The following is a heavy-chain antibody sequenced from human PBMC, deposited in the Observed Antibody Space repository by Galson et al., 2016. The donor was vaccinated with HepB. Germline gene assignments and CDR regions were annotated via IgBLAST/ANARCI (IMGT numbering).Heavy chain of an antibody. J-gene: IGHJ3*02. V-gene: IGHV3-23*01. Sequence: SLRLSCAASGFTFSSYTMSWVRQAPGKGLEWVAIISGSTITTHYADSVKGRFTISRDNSKNTLYLQMNSLRPEDTAVYYCANVVGRFGTAGDAFDMWGQGTLVTVSS. CDR3: ANVVGRFGTAGDAFDM. D-gene: IGHD3-10*01. CDR1: GFTFSSYT. CDR2: ISGSTITT.